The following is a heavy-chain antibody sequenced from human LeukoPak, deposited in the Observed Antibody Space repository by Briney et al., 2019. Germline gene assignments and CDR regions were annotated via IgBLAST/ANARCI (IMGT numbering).Heavy chain of an antibody. D-gene: IGHD2-21*02. CDR1: GFTFTGYY. V-gene: IGHV1-2*02. CDR2: INPHSGGA. CDR3: VREGNELLSKNFDY. Sequence: ASVKVSCKASGFTFTGYYIHWVRQAPGQGLEWMGYINPHSGGANSPQKFQGRVTMTTDTSISAAYMELSSLISDDTAMYYCVREGNELLSKNFDYWGQGTLVTVSS. J-gene: IGHJ4*02.